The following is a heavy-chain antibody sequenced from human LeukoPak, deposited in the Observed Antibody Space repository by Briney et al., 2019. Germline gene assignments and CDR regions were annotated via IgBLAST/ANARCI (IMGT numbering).Heavy chain of an antibody. V-gene: IGHV3-48*02. J-gene: IGHJ4*02. CDR3: ATYYGDYVGFDY. CDR1: GFTFSSYS. Sequence: PGRSLRLSCAASGFTFSSYSMNWVRQAPGKGLEWVSYISSSSSTINYADSVKGRFTISRDNARNSLYLQMNSLRDEDTAVYYCATYYGDYVGFDYWGQGTLVTVYS. CDR2: ISSSSSTI. D-gene: IGHD4-17*01.